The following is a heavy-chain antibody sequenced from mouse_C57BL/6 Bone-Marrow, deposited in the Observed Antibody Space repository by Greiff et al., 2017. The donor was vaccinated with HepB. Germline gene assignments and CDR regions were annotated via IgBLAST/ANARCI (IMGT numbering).Heavy chain of an antibody. V-gene: IGHV5-9-1*02. Sequence: DVHLVESGEGLVKPGGSLKLSCAASGFTFSSYAMSWVRQTPEKRLEWVAYISSGGDYIYYADTVKGRFTISRDNARNTLYLQMSSLKSEDTAMYYCTRDQLNYGSRDWYFDVLGTGTTVTVSS. CDR3: TRDQLNYGSRDWYFDV. D-gene: IGHD1-1*01. CDR1: GFTFSSYA. CDR2: ISSGGDYI. J-gene: IGHJ1*03.